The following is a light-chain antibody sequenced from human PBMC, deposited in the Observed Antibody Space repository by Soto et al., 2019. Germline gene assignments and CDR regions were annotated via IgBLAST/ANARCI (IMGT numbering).Light chain of an antibody. CDR1: QSIATSY. J-gene: IGKJ2*01. Sequence: IVLTQSPGTLSLSPGERATLSSRASQSIATSYLAGYQQKPGQTPRILIYGASDRATGIPDRFSGSGFGADFTLTIRRLEHEDFAVDYWQEYGNSPHTLGQGTNLDI. V-gene: IGKV3-20*01. CDR3: QEYGNSPHT. CDR2: GAS.